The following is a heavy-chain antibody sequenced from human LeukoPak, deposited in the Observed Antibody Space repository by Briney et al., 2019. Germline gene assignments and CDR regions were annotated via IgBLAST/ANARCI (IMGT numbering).Heavy chain of an antibody. D-gene: IGHD6-13*01. Sequence: SQTLSLTCTVSGGSISSGDYYWSWIRQPPGKGLVWIGYIYYSGSTAYNPSLKSRVPISLDTSKNQFSLKLSSVTAADKAVYYCARGGGYSSSWYIFFWFDPWGQGTLVTVSS. CDR2: IYYSGST. CDR1: GGSISSGDYY. J-gene: IGHJ5*02. V-gene: IGHV4-30-4*08. CDR3: ARGGGYSSSWYIFFWFDP.